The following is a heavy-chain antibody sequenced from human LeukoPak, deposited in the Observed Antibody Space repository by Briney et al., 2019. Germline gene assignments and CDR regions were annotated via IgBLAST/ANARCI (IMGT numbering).Heavy chain of an antibody. CDR3: ARDEFYCSGGSCYSDIDY. CDR2: INPNSGGT. J-gene: IGHJ4*02. CDR1: GYTFTGYY. Sequence: ASVKVSCKASGYTFTGYYMHWVRQAPGQGLEWMGRINPNSGGTNYAQKFQGRVTMTRDTSISTAYMELSRLRSDDTAVYYRARDEFYCSGGSCYSDIDYWGQGTLVTVSS. D-gene: IGHD2-15*01. V-gene: IGHV1-2*06.